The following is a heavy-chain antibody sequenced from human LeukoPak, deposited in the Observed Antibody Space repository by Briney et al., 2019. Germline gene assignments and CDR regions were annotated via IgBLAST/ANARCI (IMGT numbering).Heavy chain of an antibody. CDR3: ARSDWFDP. Sequence: PGGSLRLSCVGSGFTFSGYWMQWVRQAPGKGLVWVSRTKYDGSSTTYADSVNGRFTISRDNAKNTLYLQMNSLRAEDTAVYYCARSDWFDPWGQGTLVTVSS. CDR1: GFTFSGYW. J-gene: IGHJ5*02. V-gene: IGHV3-74*03. CDR2: TKYDGSST.